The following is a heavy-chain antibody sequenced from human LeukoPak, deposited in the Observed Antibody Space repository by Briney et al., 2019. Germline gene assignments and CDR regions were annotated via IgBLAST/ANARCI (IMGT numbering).Heavy chain of an antibody. CDR2: ISAYNGNT. CDR3: ARDIREGVRGAGGLEY. J-gene: IGHJ4*02. CDR1: GYTFTSYG. D-gene: IGHD3-10*01. Sequence: ASLKVSCKASGYTFTSYGISWVRQAPGQGLEWMGWISAYNGNTNYAQKLQCRVTMTTDTSTSTAYMGLRSLRSDDTAVYFCARDIREGVRGAGGLEYWGQGTLVTVSS. V-gene: IGHV1-18*01.